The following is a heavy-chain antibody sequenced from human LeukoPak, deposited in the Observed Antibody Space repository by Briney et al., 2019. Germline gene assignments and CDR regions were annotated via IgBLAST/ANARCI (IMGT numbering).Heavy chain of an antibody. CDR3: AKDNRRHYTSGPNPDSLH. CDR1: GFIFNNYA. Sequence: GRSLRLSCAGSGFIFNNYAMHWVRQPPGKGLEWVSGISWNSGSIDYADSVKGRFTISRDNAKNSLYLQMNSLRVEDSAFYYCAKDNRRHYTSGPNPDSLHWGQGALVTVSS. CDR2: ISWNSGSI. J-gene: IGHJ4*02. D-gene: IGHD6-19*01. V-gene: IGHV3-9*01.